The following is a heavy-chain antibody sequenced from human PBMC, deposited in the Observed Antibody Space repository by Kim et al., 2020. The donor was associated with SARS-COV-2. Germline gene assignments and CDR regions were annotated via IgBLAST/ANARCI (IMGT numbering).Heavy chain of an antibody. Sequence: ADSVKGRFTISRDNAKNSLYLQMNSLRAEDTAVYYCARELPSSMTTVNYPWGQGTLVTVSS. V-gene: IGHV3-11*05. J-gene: IGHJ5*02. D-gene: IGHD4-17*01. CDR3: ARELPSSMTTVNYP.